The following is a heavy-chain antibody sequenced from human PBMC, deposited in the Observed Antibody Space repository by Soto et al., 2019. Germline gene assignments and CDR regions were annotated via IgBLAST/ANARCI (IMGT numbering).Heavy chain of an antibody. CDR1: GFTFSSYG. J-gene: IGHJ4*02. Sequence: QVQLVESGGGVVQPGRSLRLSCAASGFTFSSYGMHWVRQAPGKGLEWVAVIWYDGSNKYYADSVKGRFTISRDNSKNTLYLQMNSLRAEDPAVYYCATVTTATSPFDYWGQGTLVTVSS. V-gene: IGHV3-33*01. CDR3: ATVTTATSPFDY. CDR2: IWYDGSNK. D-gene: IGHD4-17*01.